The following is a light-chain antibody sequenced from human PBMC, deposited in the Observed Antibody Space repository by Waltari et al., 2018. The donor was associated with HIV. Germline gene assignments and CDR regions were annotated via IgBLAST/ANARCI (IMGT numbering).Light chain of an antibody. V-gene: IGLV1-51*01. CDR1: GSNIENNY. CDR3: GTWDSSLSAGV. Sequence: QSVLTQPPSVSAAPGQKVTISCSGSGSNIENNYVSCYQHLPGTAPKLLIYDNIKRPSGIPGRFSGSKSGTSATLGITGLQTGDEADYYCGTWDSSLSAGVFGGGTKLTVL. CDR2: DNI. J-gene: IGLJ3*02.